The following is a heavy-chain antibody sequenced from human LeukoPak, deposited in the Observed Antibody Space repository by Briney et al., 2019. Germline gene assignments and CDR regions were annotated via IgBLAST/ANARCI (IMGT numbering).Heavy chain of an antibody. CDR3: ARDLEDSSSPAGWFDP. V-gene: IGHV3-23*01. CDR2: ISGSGGST. CDR1: GFTFSTYA. D-gene: IGHD6-13*01. J-gene: IGHJ5*02. Sequence: PGGSLRLSCAASGFTFSTYAMNWVRQAPGKGLEWVSVISGSGGSTYYADSVKGRFTISRDNSRNTLYLQMNSLRADDTAVYYCARDLEDSSSPAGWFDPWGQGTLVTVSS.